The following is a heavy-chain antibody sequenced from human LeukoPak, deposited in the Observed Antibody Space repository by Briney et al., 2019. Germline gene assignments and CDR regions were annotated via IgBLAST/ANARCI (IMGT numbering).Heavy chain of an antibody. CDR2: ISGSGGST. CDR1: GFTFSSYA. V-gene: IGHV3-23*01. CDR3: AKGWFGELLAEYYLDY. Sequence: PGGSLRLSCAASGFTFSSYAVSWVRQAPGKGLEWVSAISGSGGSTYYADSVKGRFTISRDNSKNTLYLKMNSLRAEDTAVYYCAKGWFGELLAEYYLDYWGQGTLVTVSS. J-gene: IGHJ4*02. D-gene: IGHD3-10*01.